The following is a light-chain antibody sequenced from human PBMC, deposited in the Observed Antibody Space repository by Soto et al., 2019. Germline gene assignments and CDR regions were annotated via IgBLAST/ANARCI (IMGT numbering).Light chain of an antibody. J-gene: IGKJ1*01. CDR1: ESVSTN. CDR3: QQYSIWRK. V-gene: IGKV3-15*01. CDR2: GAS. Sequence: EIEMTQSPATLSLAPGERVTLSCRASESVSTNLAWYQQKAGLAPRLLIYGASTRATGIPARFSGSGSGTEFTLTISGLQSEDFAVYYCQQYSIWRKFGQGTKV.